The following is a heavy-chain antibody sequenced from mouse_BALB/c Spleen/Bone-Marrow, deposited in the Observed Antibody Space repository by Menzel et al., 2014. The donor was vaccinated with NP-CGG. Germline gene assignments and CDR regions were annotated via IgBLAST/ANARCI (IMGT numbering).Heavy chain of an antibody. CDR2: IYPSDSYT. D-gene: IGHD2-2*01. J-gene: IGHJ4*01. V-gene: IGHV1-69*02. CDR1: GYTFTNYW. Sequence: QVQLQQSGAELVRPGASVMLSCKASGYTFTNYWINWVKQTPGQGLEWIGNIYPSDSYTNYNQKFKDKATLTVGKSSSTAYMQLSSPTSEDSAVYYCTRWLPYAMDYWGQGTSVTVSS. CDR3: TRWLPYAMDY.